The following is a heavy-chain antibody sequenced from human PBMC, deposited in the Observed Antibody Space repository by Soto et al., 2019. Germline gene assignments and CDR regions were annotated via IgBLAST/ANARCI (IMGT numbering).Heavy chain of an antibody. CDR2: MNPNSGNT. Sequence: ASVKVSCKASGYTFTSYDINWVRQATGQGLEWMGWMNPNSGNTDYAQKFQGRVTMTRNTSISTAYMELSSLRSEDTAVYYCARDYSSGYGMDVWGQGTKATVSS. V-gene: IGHV1-8*01. CDR3: ARDYSSGYGMDV. J-gene: IGHJ6*02. CDR1: GYTFTSYD. D-gene: IGHD6-19*01.